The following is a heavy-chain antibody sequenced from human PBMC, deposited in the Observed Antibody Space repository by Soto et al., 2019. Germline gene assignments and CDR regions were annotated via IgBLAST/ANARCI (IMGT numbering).Heavy chain of an antibody. CDR3: ARAGNSSWYEIEY. Sequence: ASLKVYCKTSGSTFTGYYMHCVRHTPGQGLEWMGWINPNSGGTNYAQKFQGWVTMTRDTSISTAYMELSRLRSDDTAVYYCARAGNSSWYEIEYWGQGTLVTVSS. CDR1: GSTFTGYY. V-gene: IGHV1-2*04. D-gene: IGHD6-13*01. CDR2: INPNSGGT. J-gene: IGHJ4*02.